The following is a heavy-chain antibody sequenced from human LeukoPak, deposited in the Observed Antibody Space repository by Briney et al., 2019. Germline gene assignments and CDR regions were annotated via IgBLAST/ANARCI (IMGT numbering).Heavy chain of an antibody. CDR2: ISRSSNYI. CDR1: GFTFSSYS. CDR3: ARDSPLDY. J-gene: IGHJ4*02. V-gene: IGHV3-21*01. Sequence: GGSLRLSCAASGFTFSSYSMNWVRQAPGKGLEWVSSISRSSNYIFYADSVKGRFTISRDNAKNSLYLLMNSLRAEDTAVYYCARDSPLDYWGQGTLVTVSS.